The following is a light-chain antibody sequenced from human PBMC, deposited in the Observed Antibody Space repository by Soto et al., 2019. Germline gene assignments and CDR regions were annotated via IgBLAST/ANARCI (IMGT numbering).Light chain of an antibody. V-gene: IGKV3-20*01. CDR2: GAS. Sequence: EIVLTQSPATLSLSPGERATLSCRASQSVSINYLAWYQQRPGQAPRLLIYGASGRATGIPDRFSGSGSGTDFTLTINRLEPEDFAVYYCQQYDSSPPFALTFGGGTKVDIK. J-gene: IGKJ4*01. CDR1: QSVSINY. CDR3: QQYDSSPPFALT.